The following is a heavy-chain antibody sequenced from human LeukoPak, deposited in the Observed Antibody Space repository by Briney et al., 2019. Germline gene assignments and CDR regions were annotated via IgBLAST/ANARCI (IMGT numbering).Heavy chain of an antibody. CDR3: AKDRWLQQYYFDY. V-gene: IGHV3-23*01. CDR2: ISGSGGST. Sequence: GGSLRLSCAASGFTFSSYAMSWVRQAPGKGLEWVSAISGSGGSTYYADSVKGRFTISRDNSKNTLYLQMDSLRAEDTAVYYCAKDRWLQQYYFDYWGQGTLVTVSS. D-gene: IGHD5-24*01. J-gene: IGHJ4*02. CDR1: GFTFSSYA.